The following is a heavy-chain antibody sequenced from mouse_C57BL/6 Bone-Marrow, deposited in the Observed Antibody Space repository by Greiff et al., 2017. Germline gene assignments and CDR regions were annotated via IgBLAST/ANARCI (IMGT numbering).Heavy chain of an antibody. CDR2: IYPGDGDT. J-gene: IGHJ4*01. CDR1: GYAFSSSW. CDR3: AREGHYGYLYAMDY. V-gene: IGHV1-82*01. Sequence: QVQLQQSGPELVKPGASVKISCKASGYAFSSSWMNWVKQRPGKGLEWIGRIYPGDGDTNYNGKFKGKATLTADKSSSTAYMQLSSLTSEDSAVYFCAREGHYGYLYAMDYWGQGTSVTVSS. D-gene: IGHD2-2*01.